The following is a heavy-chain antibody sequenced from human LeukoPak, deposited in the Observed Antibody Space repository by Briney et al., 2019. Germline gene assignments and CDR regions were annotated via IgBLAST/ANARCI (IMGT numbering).Heavy chain of an antibody. CDR1: GFTFSSYS. CDR2: ISSSSSYI. Sequence: GGSLRLSCAASGFTFSSYSMNWVRQAPGKGLEWVSSISSSSSYIYYADSVKGRFTISRDNAKNSLYLQMNSLRAEDTAVYYCARAGIGITMVQGVILPDYWGQGTLVTVSS. J-gene: IGHJ4*02. CDR3: ARAGIGITMVQGVILPDY. D-gene: IGHD3-10*01. V-gene: IGHV3-21*01.